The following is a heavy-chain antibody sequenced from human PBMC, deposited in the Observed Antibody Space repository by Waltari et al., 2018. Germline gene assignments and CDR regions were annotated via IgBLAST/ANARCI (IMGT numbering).Heavy chain of an antibody. CDR2: IYYSGST. V-gene: IGHV4-39*01. J-gene: IGHJ4*02. CDR3: ARHGITIFGVVGELDY. Sequence: QLQLQESGPGLVKPSATLSLTCTVSGGSISSSSYYWGWIRQPPGKGLEWIGSIYYSGSTYYNPSLKSRVTISVDTSKNQFSLKLSSVTAADTAVYYCARHGITIFGVVGELDYWGQGTLVTVSS. D-gene: IGHD3-3*01. CDR1: GGSISSSSYY.